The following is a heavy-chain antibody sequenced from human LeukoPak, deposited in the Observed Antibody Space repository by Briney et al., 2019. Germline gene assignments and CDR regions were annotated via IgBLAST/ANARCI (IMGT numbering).Heavy chain of an antibody. J-gene: IGHJ4*02. Sequence: ASVKVSCKVSGYTLTELSMHWVRQAPGKGLEWMGGFDPEDGETIYAQKFQGRVTMTEDTSTDTAYMELSSLRSEDTAVYYCATGPSITMVRGVIFGYWGQGTLVTVSS. CDR2: FDPEDGET. D-gene: IGHD3-10*01. CDR3: ATGPSITMVRGVIFGY. V-gene: IGHV1-24*01. CDR1: GYTLTELS.